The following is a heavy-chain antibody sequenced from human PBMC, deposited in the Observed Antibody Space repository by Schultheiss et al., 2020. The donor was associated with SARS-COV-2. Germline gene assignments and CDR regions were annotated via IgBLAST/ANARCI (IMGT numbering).Heavy chain of an antibody. CDR1: GFTFSNAW. V-gene: IGHV3-15*01. CDR3: ARDPGFGLDAFDI. D-gene: IGHD3-16*01. CDR2: IKSKTDGGTT. J-gene: IGHJ3*02. Sequence: GEPLKISCAASGFTFSNAWMSWVRQAPGKGLEWVGRIKSKTDGGTTDYAAPVKGRFTISRDNSKNTLYLQMNSLRAEDTAVYYCARDPGFGLDAFDIWGQGTMVTVSS.